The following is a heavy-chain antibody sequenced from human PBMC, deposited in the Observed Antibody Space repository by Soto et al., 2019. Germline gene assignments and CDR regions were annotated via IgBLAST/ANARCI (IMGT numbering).Heavy chain of an antibody. Sequence: HPGGSLRLSCAASGFTFSSYGMHWVRQAPGKGLEWVSVIYSGGSTYYADSVKGRFTISRDNSKNTLYLQMNSLRAEDTAVYYCARDVLLDIWGQGTMVTVSS. J-gene: IGHJ3*02. CDR2: IYSGGST. CDR1: GFTFSSYG. V-gene: IGHV3-66*01. CDR3: ARDVLLDI.